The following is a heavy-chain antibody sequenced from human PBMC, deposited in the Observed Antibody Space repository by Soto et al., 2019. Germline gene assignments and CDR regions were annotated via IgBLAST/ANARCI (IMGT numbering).Heavy chain of an antibody. V-gene: IGHV3-74*01. CDR1: GFVFTNFW. Sequence: GESLKISCEASGFVFTNFWMHWVRHVPGKGLVWVARIDTSGHSTNYAESVKGRFTISRDNAKNTVSLQMNSLRVEDTGVYYCAKDSWYFDLWSQGSQVTVSS. CDR3: AKDSWYFDL. J-gene: IGHJ4*02. CDR2: IDTSGHST. D-gene: IGHD6-13*01.